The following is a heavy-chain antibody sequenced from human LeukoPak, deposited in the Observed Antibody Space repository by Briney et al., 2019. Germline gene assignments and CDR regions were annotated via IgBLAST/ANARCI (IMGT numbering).Heavy chain of an antibody. CDR3: ARHYYDCGGYNSAFDY. D-gene: IGHD3-22*01. J-gene: IGHJ4*02. Sequence: APVNSSCKASGYTFSNYDITWVRQAPGQRLKRLGWISAYNGDTIYAQKLQGRVTMTPDRSTGTAYLVLRSLRSDDTAVYYCARHYYDCGGYNSAFDYWGEGGMVTVSS. CDR1: GYTFSNYD. V-gene: IGHV1-18*01. CDR2: ISAYNGDT.